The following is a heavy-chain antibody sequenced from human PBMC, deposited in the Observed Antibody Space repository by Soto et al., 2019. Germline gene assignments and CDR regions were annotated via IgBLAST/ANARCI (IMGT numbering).Heavy chain of an antibody. D-gene: IGHD6-25*01. J-gene: IGHJ4*02. CDR2: ISSNGEKT. CDR1: GFTFSRYA. Sequence: PGGSLRLSCSVSGFTFSRYAMHWVRQAPGKGLEYVSGISSNGEKTYYADPVKGRFTISRDNSKNTLYLQMGSLRGEDTALYHCAKSATIAAAATDYFDYWGQGTLVTVSS. V-gene: IGHV3-64D*06. CDR3: AKSATIAAAATDYFDY.